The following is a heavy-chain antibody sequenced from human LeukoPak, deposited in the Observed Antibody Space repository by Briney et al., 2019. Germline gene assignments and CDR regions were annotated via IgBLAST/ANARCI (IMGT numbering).Heavy chain of an antibody. Sequence: GGSLRLSCTASGFTFGDYAMSWFRQAPGKGLEWVGFIRSKAYGGTTEYAASVKGRFTISRDDSKSIAYLQMNSLKTEDTAVYYCTRFGSRGWTTLYYFDYGGQGPLVTVSS. CDR3: TRFGSRGWTTLYYFDY. J-gene: IGHJ4*02. CDR2: IRSKAYGGTT. CDR1: GFTFGDYA. D-gene: IGHD6-19*01. V-gene: IGHV3-49*03.